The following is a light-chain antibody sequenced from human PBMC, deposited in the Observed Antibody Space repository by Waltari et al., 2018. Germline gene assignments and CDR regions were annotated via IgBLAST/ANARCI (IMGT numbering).Light chain of an antibody. V-gene: IGLV1-47*01. CDR3: ASWDDSHYV. J-gene: IGLJ1*01. CDR1: SSNLGSNY. CDR2: RNN. Sequence: QSVLTQPPSASGTPGQRVGISCSGSSSNLGSNYLYWYQQLPGTAPKLLIYRNNQRPSGVPDRFSAYKYGTSASLAISGLRSEDEAVYYCASWDDSHYVFGTGTKVTVL.